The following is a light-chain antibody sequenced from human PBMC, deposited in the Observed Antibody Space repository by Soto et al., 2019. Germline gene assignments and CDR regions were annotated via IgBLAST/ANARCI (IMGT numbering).Light chain of an antibody. CDR3: QSYDSSPSGYV. Sequence: QAVVTQPPSVSGAPGQRVTISCTGSSSNIGAGYDVHWYQQLPGTAPKLLIYANRNRPAGVPDRFSASKSDTSASLAITGLQAEDEADYYCQSYDSSPSGYVFGTGTQLTVL. V-gene: IGLV1-40*01. CDR2: ANR. J-gene: IGLJ1*01. CDR1: SSNIGAGYD.